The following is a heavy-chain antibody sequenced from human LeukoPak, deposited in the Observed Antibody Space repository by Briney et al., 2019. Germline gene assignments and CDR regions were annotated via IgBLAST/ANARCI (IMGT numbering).Heavy chain of an antibody. V-gene: IGHV4-59*01. CDR3: ARSLIAAGRGYFDY. CDR2: IYYSGRT. D-gene: IGHD6-13*01. Sequence: PSETLSLTCTVSGGSISSYYWSWIRQPPGKGLEWIGYIYYSGRTNYNPSLKSRVTISVDTSKNQFSLKLSSVTAADTAVYYCARSLIAAGRGYFDYWGQGTLVTVSS. J-gene: IGHJ4*02. CDR1: GGSISSYY.